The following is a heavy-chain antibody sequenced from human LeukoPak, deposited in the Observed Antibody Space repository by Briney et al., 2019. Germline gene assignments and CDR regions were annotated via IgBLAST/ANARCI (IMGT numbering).Heavy chain of an antibody. CDR2: IIPIFGIA. CDR1: GGTFSSYA. D-gene: IGHD3-22*01. J-gene: IGHJ4*02. CDR3: ARDRYDSSGYYYEFDY. Sequence: ASVRVSCKASGGTFSSYAISWVRQAPGQGLEWTGRIIPIFGIANYAQKFQGRVTITADKSTSTAYMELSSLRSEDTAVYYCARDRYDSSGYYYEFDYWGQGTLVTVSS. V-gene: IGHV1-69*04.